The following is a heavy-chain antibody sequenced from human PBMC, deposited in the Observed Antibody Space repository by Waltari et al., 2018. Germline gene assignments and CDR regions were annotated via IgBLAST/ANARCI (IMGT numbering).Heavy chain of an antibody. CDR2: IRGKANSYAT. Sequence: EVQLVESGGGLVQPGGSLKLSCAGSGFTFSGSAIHWVRQASGRGLEWVGRIRGKANSYATDYVASVKGRFTISRDDSKNTAYLQLNSLKTEDTAVYYCTSSGSYSSYHGMDVWGQGTTVTVSS. J-gene: IGHJ6*02. CDR1: GFTFSGSA. CDR3: TSSGSYSSYHGMDV. V-gene: IGHV3-73*01. D-gene: IGHD1-26*01.